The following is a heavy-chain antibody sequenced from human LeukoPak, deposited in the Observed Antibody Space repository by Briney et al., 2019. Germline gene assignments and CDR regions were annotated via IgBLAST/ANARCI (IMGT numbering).Heavy chain of an antibody. CDR3: AKSMSIWFGELFDY. D-gene: IGHD3-10*01. J-gene: IGHJ4*02. V-gene: IGHV3-23*01. Sequence: PGGSLRLSCAASGFTFSSYAMSWVRQAPGKGLEWVSAISGSGGSTYYADSVKGRFTIPRGNSKNTLYLQMNSLRAEDTAVYYCAKSMSIWFGELFDYWGQGTLVTVSS. CDR1: GFTFSSYA. CDR2: ISGSGGST.